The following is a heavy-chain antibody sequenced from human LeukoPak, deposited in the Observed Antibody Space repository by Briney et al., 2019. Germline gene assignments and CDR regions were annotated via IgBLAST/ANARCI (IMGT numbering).Heavy chain of an antibody. CDR3: TTDPFVVVTAIYAFDI. CDR1: GFTFSNAW. V-gene: IGHV3-15*01. CDR2: IKSKTDGGTT. J-gene: IGHJ3*02. D-gene: IGHD2-21*02. Sequence: GGSLRLSCAASGFTFSNAWMSWVRQAPGKGLEWVGRIKSKTDGGTTDYAAPVKGRFTISRDDSKNTLYLQMNSLKTEDTAAYYCTTDPFVVVTAIYAFDIWGQGTMVTVSS.